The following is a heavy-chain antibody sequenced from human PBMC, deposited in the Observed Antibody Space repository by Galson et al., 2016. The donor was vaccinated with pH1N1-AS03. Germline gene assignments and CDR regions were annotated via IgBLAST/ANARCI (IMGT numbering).Heavy chain of an antibody. J-gene: IGHJ6*03. CDR2: ISWNGFNT. V-gene: IGHV3-9*01. D-gene: IGHD2/OR15-2a*01. Sequence: SLRLSCAASGFTFNEYAMPWVRQSPGKGLEWVSGISWNGFNTGYGDSVKGRFTISRDNARNSLLLHTDSLRPEDTALYYCAKAYSTYYYYTDVWGKGTTVTVSS. CDR3: AKAYSTYYYYTDV. CDR1: GFTFNEYA.